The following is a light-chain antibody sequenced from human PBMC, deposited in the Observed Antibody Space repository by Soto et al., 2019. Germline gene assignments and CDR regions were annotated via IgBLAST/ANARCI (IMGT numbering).Light chain of an antibody. J-gene: IGKJ1*01. CDR3: QQYYNSPRT. V-gene: IGKV3-20*01. CDR2: GAS. CDR1: QSVNSNY. Sequence: EIVLTQSPGTLSLSPGERATLSCRASQSVNSNYLAWYQQKPGQGPRLLMYGASSRATGIPDRFSGSGSGTDFTLTISRLEPEDFAVYYCQQYYNSPRTFGQGTQVEIK.